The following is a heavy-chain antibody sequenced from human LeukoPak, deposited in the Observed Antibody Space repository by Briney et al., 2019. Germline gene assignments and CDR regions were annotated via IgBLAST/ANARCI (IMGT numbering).Heavy chain of an antibody. J-gene: IGHJ4*02. Sequence: GGSLRLSCTASGFTFGDYSMSWVRQAPGKGLEWVGFIRSKAYGGTTEYAASVKGRFTISRDDSKSIAYLQMNSLKTEDTAEYYCLVTLGYWGQGTLVTVSS. CDR3: LVTLGY. D-gene: IGHD3-9*01. V-gene: IGHV3-49*04. CDR2: IRSKAYGGTT. CDR1: GFTFGDYS.